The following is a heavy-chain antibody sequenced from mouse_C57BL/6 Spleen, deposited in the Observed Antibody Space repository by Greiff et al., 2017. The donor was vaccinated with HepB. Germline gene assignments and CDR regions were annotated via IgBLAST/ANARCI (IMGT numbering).Heavy chain of an antibody. V-gene: IGHV1-26*01. CDR1: GYTFTDYY. D-gene: IGHD2-3*01. J-gene: IGHJ4*01. Sequence: EVQLQQSGPELVKPGASVKISCKASGYTFTDYYMNWVKQSHGTSLEWIGDINPNNGGTSYNQKFKGKATLTVDKSSSTAYMELRSLTSEDSAVYYCARRWLLRYYAMDYWGQGTSVTVSS. CDR2: INPNNGGT. CDR3: ARRWLLRYYAMDY.